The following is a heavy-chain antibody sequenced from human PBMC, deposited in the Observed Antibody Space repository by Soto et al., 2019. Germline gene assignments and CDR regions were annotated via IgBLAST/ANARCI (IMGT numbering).Heavy chain of an antibody. J-gene: IGHJ5*02. V-gene: IGHV3-21*04. Sequence: PGGSLRLSCAASGFTFSSYSMTWVRQAPGKGLEWVASIADSSSYIYYADSVKGRFTIFRDNAKNSLYLQMNSLRAEDTAVYYCATDMLEHNWFDPWGQGTLVTVSS. D-gene: IGHD1-1*01. CDR1: GFTFSSYS. CDR3: ATDMLEHNWFDP. CDR2: IADSSSYI.